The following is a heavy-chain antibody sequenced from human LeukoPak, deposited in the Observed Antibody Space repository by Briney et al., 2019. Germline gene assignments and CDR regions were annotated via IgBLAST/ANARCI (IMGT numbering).Heavy chain of an antibody. CDR3: AKGVARFGYGALLDY. CDR2: ISSSRSYI. V-gene: IGHV3-21*01. J-gene: IGHJ4*02. CDR1: GFTFSSYS. D-gene: IGHD4/OR15-4a*01. Sequence: GGSLRLSCAASGFTFSSYSMNWVRQAPGKGLEWVSFISSSRSYIYYADSVKGRFTISRDNSKNTQYLQMNSLRTEDTAVYYCAKGVARFGYGALLDYWGQGTLVTVSS.